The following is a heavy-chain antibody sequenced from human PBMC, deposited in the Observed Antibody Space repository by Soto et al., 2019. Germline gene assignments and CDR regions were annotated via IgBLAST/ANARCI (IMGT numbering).Heavy chain of an antibody. J-gene: IGHJ6*02. D-gene: IGHD2-15*01. Sequence: QVQLVQSGAEVKKPGSSVKVSCKASGGTFSSYAISWVRQAPGQGLEWMGGIIPIFGTANYAQKFQGRVTLTADESTSTAYMELSSLRSEDTAVYYCARGYCSGGSCYSHYYYGMDVWGQGTTVTVSS. CDR2: IIPIFGTA. CDR1: GGTFSSYA. V-gene: IGHV1-69*12. CDR3: ARGYCSGGSCYSHYYYGMDV.